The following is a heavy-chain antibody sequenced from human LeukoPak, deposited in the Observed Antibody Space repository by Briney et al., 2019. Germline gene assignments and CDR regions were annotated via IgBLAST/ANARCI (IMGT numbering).Heavy chain of an antibody. CDR1: GGSISSSSYY. D-gene: IGHD6-6*01. CDR2: IYYSGST. Sequence: PSETLSLTCTVSGGSISSSSYYWGWIRQPPGQGLEWIGSIYYSGSTYYNPSLKSRVTISVDTSKNQFSLKLSSVTAADTAVYYCARVVSSSPLSYYYYYYMDVWGKGTTVTVSS. J-gene: IGHJ6*03. CDR3: ARVVSSSPLSYYYYYYMDV. V-gene: IGHV4-39*07.